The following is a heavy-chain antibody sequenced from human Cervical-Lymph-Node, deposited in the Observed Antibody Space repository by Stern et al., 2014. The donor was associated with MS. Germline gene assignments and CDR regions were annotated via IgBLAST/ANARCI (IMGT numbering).Heavy chain of an antibody. V-gene: IGHV1-3*01. CDR1: VKSFTNFT. D-gene: IGHD2-15*01. J-gene: IGHJ4*02. CDR2: INAGNGNI. CDR3: ARGAMCSGGTCYFFGHDS. Sequence: QVQLVQSGAEVKKPGASVKISCKASVKSFTNFTIDWVRQAPRQRLEWMGWINAGNGNIKYSQQFQGRVTMTRDTSASTAYLEIRKVRSEDTAVYYCARGAMCSGGTCYFFGHDSWGQGTLVTVSS.